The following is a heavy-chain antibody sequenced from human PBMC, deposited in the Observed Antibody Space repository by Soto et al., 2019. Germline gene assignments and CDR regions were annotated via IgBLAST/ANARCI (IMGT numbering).Heavy chain of an antibody. CDR1: GGTFSSYA. D-gene: IGHD5-18*01. V-gene: IGHV1-69*13. CDR2: IIPIFGTA. Sequence: SVKVSCKASGGTFSSYAISWVRQAPGQGLEWMGGIIPIFGTANYAQKFQGRVTITADESTSTAYMELSSLRSEDTAVYYCARAVTDMVYFDYWGQGTLVTAPQ. J-gene: IGHJ4*02. CDR3: ARAVTDMVYFDY.